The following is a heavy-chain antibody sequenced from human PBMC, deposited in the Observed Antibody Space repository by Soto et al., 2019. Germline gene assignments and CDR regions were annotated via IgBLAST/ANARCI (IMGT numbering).Heavy chain of an antibody. CDR3: ARGPDFDWSLSEDLDI. V-gene: IGHV4-34*01. CDR1: GGSFSGCF. D-gene: IGHD3-9*01. J-gene: IGHJ3*02. CDR2: INQSGTT. Sequence: PSETLSLTCAVNGGSFSGCFWSWIRKPPGTGLEWIAEINQSGTTNYNPSIKSRVTITVDTSKNQFSLKLSSVTAAETAVYYGARGPDFDWSLSEDLDIWGQGTRV.